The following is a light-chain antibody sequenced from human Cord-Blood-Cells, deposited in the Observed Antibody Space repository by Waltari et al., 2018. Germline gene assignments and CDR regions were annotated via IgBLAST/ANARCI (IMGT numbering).Light chain of an antibody. CDR3: QQYYSTPFP. CDR1: QRFLYNGNNKNY. J-gene: IGKJ3*01. Sequence: DLVITHSPDSLSWSLVERATITCKTSQRFLYNGNNKNYLAGYQQKPGQPRKLIIYWASTRESGVPDRFSGSESGTDFHLNFSTLQAEDVAVYYCQQYYSTPFPFGPGTKVDI. V-gene: IGKV4-1*01. CDR2: WAS.